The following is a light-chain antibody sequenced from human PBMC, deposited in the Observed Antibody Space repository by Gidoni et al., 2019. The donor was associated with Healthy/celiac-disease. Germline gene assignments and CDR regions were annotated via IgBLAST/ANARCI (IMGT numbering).Light chain of an antibody. CDR3: QQSYSTPWT. Sequence: DIQMTQSPSSLSASVGDRVTITCRASQSIRSYLNWYQQKPGKATKLLIYAASSLQSVVPSRFSGSGSGTDFTLTISSLQPEDFATYYCQQSYSTPWTFGQGTKVEIK. CDR1: QSIRSY. J-gene: IGKJ1*01. CDR2: AAS. V-gene: IGKV1-39*01.